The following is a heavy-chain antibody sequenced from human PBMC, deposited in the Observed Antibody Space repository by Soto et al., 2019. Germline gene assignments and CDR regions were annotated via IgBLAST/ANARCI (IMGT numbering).Heavy chain of an antibody. CDR3: ARGRRLVVADPNNWFDP. CDR1: GGSFSGYY. CDR2: INHSGST. Sequence: QVQLQQWGAGLLKPSETLSLTCAVYGGSFSGYYWSWIRQPPGKGLEWIGEINHSGSTNYYPSLKSRVNISVDTSKKQFSLKLSSVNAADTAVYYCARGRRLVVADPNNWFDPWGQGTLVTVSS. J-gene: IGHJ5*02. V-gene: IGHV4-34*01. D-gene: IGHD2-15*01.